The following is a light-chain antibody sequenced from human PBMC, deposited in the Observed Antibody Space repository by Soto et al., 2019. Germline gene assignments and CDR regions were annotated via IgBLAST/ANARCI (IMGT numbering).Light chain of an antibody. CDR2: DVS. CDR3: CSYAGSLHVV. CDR1: SSDVGGYNY. Sequence: QSALTQPRSVSGSPGQSVTISCTGTSSDVGGYNYVSWYQQHPGKAPKLMIYDVSKRPSGVPDRFSGSKSGNTASLTISGLQAEDEADYYCCSYAGSLHVVFGGGTKLTV. V-gene: IGLV2-11*01. J-gene: IGLJ2*01.